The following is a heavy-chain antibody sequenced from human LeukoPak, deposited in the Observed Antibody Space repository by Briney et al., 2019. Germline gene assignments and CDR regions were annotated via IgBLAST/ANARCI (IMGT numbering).Heavy chain of an antibody. Sequence: PGGSLRLSCAASGFTFSNAWMSWVRQAPGKGLEWVGRIKSKTDGGTTDYAAPVKGRFTISRDDSKNTLYLQMNSLKTEDTAVYYCTTWTQLWSYYYYGMDVWGQGTTVTVSS. J-gene: IGHJ6*02. CDR3: TTWTQLWSYYYYGMDV. V-gene: IGHV3-15*01. D-gene: IGHD5-18*01. CDR1: GFTFSNAW. CDR2: IKSKTDGGTT.